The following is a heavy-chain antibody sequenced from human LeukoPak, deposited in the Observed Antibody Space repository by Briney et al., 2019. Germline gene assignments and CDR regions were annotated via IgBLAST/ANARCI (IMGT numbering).Heavy chain of an antibody. V-gene: IGHV3-15*01. CDR3: TTDLDRPPRGVVTPGPPDY. CDR2: IKSKTDGEAT. CDR1: GFTFSNAW. D-gene: IGHD2-21*02. Sequence: GGSLRLSCAASGFTFSNAWMNWVRQAPGKGLEWVGRIKSKTDGEATDYAAPVKGRFTFSSDDSKNTLYLQMNSLKTEDTAVYYCTTDLDRPPRGVVTPGPPDYWGQGTLVTASS. J-gene: IGHJ4*02.